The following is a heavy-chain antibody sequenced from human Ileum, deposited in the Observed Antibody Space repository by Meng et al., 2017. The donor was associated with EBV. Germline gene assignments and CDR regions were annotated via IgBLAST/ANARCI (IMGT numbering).Heavy chain of an antibody. D-gene: IGHD1-26*01. V-gene: IGHV4-4*02. CDR1: GGSISSAYW. CDR2: MYPTGPT. CDR3: VRGGTYYLSY. J-gene: IGHJ4*02. Sequence: VRLQESGPGLVRPSETLSVTCAISGGSISSAYWWSWVRQSQGKGLEWIGEMYPTGPTYYNPSLKGRVSISIDKSKNQLSLKLNSVTAADTAVYYCVRGGTYYLSYWGQGSLVTVSS.